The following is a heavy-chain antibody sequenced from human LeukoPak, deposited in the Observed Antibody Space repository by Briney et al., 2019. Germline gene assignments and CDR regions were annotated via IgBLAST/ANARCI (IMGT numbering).Heavy chain of an antibody. CDR2: IYYSGST. Sequence: SETLSLTCTVSGGSISSGGYYWSWIRQHPGKGLEWIGYIYYSGSTYYNPSLKSRVTISVDTSKNQFSLKLSSVTAADTAVYYCARIVVAPIYYFDYWGQGTLVTVSS. V-gene: IGHV4-31*03. D-gene: IGHD3-22*01. J-gene: IGHJ4*02. CDR1: GGSISSGGYY. CDR3: ARIVVAPIYYFDY.